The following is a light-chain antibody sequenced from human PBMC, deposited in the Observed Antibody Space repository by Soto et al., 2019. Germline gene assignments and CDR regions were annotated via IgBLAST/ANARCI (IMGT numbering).Light chain of an antibody. J-gene: IGKJ1*01. CDR3: QQYGSSRLT. CDR2: GAS. V-gene: IGKV3-20*01. CDR1: QSVSSIY. Sequence: EIVLTQSPGTLSLSPGERATLSCRASQSVSSIYLAWYQQKPGQAPRLLIYGASSRATGIPDRFSGSGSGTDFTLTIRRLEHEDFAVYYCQQYGSSRLTFGQGTKVEI.